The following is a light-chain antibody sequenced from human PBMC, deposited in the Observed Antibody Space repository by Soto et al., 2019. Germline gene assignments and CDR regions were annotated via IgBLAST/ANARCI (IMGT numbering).Light chain of an antibody. V-gene: IGKV3-20*01. CDR2: GAS. CDR1: QSVTSAY. Sequence: EIVLTQSPGALSLSPGERATLSCRASQSVTSAYLAWYQQRPGQAPRLVMYGASSRVTGIPDRFSGSGSGTDFTLSISRLEPEDFAVYYCQQCNNWPPWTFGQGTKVDI. J-gene: IGKJ1*01. CDR3: QQCNNWPPWT.